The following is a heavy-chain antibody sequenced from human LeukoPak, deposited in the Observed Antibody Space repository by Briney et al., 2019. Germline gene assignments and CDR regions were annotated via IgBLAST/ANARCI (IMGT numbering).Heavy chain of an antibody. Sequence: SETLSLTCTVSGGSLSSGGYYWSWIRQPPGKGLEWIGYIYHSGSTYYNPSLKSRVTISVDRSKNQFSLKLSSVTAADTAVYYCARDPALAARYFDYWGQGTLVTVSS. CDR3: ARDPALAARYFDY. J-gene: IGHJ4*02. CDR1: GGSLSSGGYY. D-gene: IGHD6-6*01. V-gene: IGHV4-30-2*01. CDR2: IYHSGST.